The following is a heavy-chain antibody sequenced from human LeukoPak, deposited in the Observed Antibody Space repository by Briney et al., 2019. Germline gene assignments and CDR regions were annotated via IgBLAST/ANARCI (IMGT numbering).Heavy chain of an antibody. J-gene: IGHJ6*02. Sequence: GGSLRLSCAASGFTFSSYAMSWVRQAPGKGLEWVAVISYDGSNKYYADSVKGRFTISRDNSKNTLYLQMNSLRAEDTAVYYCAKDLRDAITIFGVVIPANLDYYGMDVWGQGTTVTVSS. D-gene: IGHD3-3*01. CDR3: AKDLRDAITIFGVVIPANLDYYGMDV. CDR2: ISYDGSNK. CDR1: GFTFSSYA. V-gene: IGHV3-30*18.